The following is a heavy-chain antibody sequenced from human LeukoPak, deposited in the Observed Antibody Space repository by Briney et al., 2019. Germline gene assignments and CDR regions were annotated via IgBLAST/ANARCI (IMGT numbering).Heavy chain of an antibody. CDR2: IYYSGCT. D-gene: IGHD3-3*01. Sequence: SETLSLTCTVSGGSISSYYWTWIPQPPGKGLGGIGYIYYSGCTNYNPSLKSRVTISVDTSKNQFSLRLSSVTSVYTAVKYCARSTIGVGRYWYLHLGRRDNLFPVSS. CDR3: ARSTIGVGRYWYLHL. V-gene: IGHV4-59*01. CDR1: GGSISSYY. J-gene: IGHJ2*01.